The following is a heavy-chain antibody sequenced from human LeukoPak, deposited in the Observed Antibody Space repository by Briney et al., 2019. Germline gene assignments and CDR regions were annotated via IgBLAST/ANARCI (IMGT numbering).Heavy chain of an antibody. Sequence: PSETLSLTCTVSGGSISSSSYYWGWIRQPPGKGLEWIGSIYYSGSTYYNPSLKSRVTISVDRSKNQFSLKLSSVTAADTAVYYCARSSSGSYWEWFDPWGQGTLVTVSS. D-gene: IGHD1-26*01. V-gene: IGHV4-39*07. CDR2: IYYSGST. CDR1: GGSISSSSYY. CDR3: ARSSSGSYWEWFDP. J-gene: IGHJ5*02.